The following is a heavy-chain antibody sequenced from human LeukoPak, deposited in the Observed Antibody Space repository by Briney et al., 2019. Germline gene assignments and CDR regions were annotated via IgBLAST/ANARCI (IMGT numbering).Heavy chain of an antibody. J-gene: IGHJ2*01. Sequence: PSETLSLTCTVSGGSISSYYWSWIRQPPGKGLEWIGYIYYSGSTNYNPSLKSRVTISVDTSKNQFSLKLSSVTAADTAVYYCAKQNPRLAFRYFDLWGRGTLVTVSS. CDR2: IYYSGST. CDR3: AKQNPRLAFRYFDL. CDR1: GGSISSYY. V-gene: IGHV4-59*01. D-gene: IGHD1-14*01.